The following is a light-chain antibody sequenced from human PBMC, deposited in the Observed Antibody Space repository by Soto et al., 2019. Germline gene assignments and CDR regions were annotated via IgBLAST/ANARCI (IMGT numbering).Light chain of an antibody. CDR2: DNN. J-gene: IGLJ2*01. V-gene: IGLV1-51*01. CDR3: GTWSNNLNAGV. Sequence: QSVLTQPPSVSAAPGQKVTISCSGSDSNIGINFVSWYQQLPGTTPKLLIYDNNKRPSGIPDRFSGSKSGTSASLGITGLQTGDEAVYYCGTWSNNLNAGVFGGGTKLTVL. CDR1: DSNIGINF.